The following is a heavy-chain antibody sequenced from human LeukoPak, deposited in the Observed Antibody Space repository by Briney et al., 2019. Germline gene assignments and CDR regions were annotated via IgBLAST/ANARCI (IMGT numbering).Heavy chain of an antibody. V-gene: IGHV4-34*01. CDR1: GVSFSRYY. J-gene: IGHJ4*02. CDR3: ARAPGTGYSLDY. Sequence: SETLSLTCTVYGVSFSRYYWSWIRQPPGKGLEWIGEINHSGSTNYNPSLKSRVTIPVDTSKNQFSLKLSSVTAADTAVYYCARAPGTGYSLDYWGQGTLVTVSS. D-gene: IGHD3/OR15-3a*01. CDR2: INHSGST.